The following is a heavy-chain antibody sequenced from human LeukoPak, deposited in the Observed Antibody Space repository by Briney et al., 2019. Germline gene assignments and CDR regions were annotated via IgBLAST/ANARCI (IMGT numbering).Heavy chain of an antibody. J-gene: IGHJ4*02. CDR1: GYTFTSYG. D-gene: IGHD3-10*01. V-gene: IGHV7-4-1*02. CDR2: INTNTGNP. CDR3: ARTMVRGVSTDIDY. Sequence: ASVKVSCKASGYTFTSYGISWVRQAPGQGLEWMGWINTNTGNPTYAQGFTGRFVFSLDTSVSTAYLQISSLKAEDTAVYYCARTMVRGVSTDIDYWGQGTLVTVSS.